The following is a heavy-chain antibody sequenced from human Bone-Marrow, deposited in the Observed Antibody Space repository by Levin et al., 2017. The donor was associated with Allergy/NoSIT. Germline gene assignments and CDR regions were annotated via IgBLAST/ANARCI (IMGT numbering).Heavy chain of an antibody. J-gene: IGHJ6*03. CDR2: VIGVGDNT. CDR3: AKDNWPYYYMDV. Sequence: PGGSLRLSCAASGFTFSGFALNWVRQAPGKGLEWVATVIGVGDNTHYADSVKGRFTIYGDNSKNTMYLQMNSLRAEDTAVYYCAKDNWPYYYMDVWGKGTTVTVSS. CDR1: GFTFSGFA. V-gene: IGHV3-23*01.